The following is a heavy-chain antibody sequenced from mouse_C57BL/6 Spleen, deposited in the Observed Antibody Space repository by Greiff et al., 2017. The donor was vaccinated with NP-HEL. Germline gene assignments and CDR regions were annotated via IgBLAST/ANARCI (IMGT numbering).Heavy chain of an antibody. J-gene: IGHJ3*01. V-gene: IGHV1-82*01. CDR3: ARWWDTAY. Sequence: QVQLQQSGPELVKPGASVKISCKASGYAFSSSWMNWVKQRPGKGLEWIGRIYPGDGDTNYNGKFKGKATLTADKSSSTAYMQLSSLTSEDSAVYFCARWWDTAYWGQGTLVTVSA. CDR1: GYAFSSSW. D-gene: IGHD1-1*02. CDR2: IYPGDGDT.